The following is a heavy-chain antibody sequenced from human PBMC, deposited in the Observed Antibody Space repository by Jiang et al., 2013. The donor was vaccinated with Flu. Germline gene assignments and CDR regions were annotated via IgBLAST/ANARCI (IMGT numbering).Heavy chain of an antibody. V-gene: IGHV4-31*03. CDR2: IYYSGST. CDR3: ARVPSVYSSSWEPFDY. J-gene: IGHJ4*02. Sequence: KPSPDPVPHLHCLWWLHQQWWLLLELDPPAPRKGLEWIGYIYYSGSTYYNPSLKSRVTISVDTSKNQFSLKLSSVTAADTAVYYCARVPSVYSSSWEPFDYWGQGTLVTVSS. CDR1: WLHQQWWLL. D-gene: IGHD6-13*01.